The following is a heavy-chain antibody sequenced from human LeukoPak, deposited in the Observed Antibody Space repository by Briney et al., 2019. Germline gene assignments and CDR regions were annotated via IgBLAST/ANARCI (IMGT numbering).Heavy chain of an antibody. V-gene: IGHV3-21*01. Sequence: WIRQSPGKGLEWVSSISSSSSYIYYADSLKGRFTISRDNAKNSLYLQMNSLRAEDTAVYYCARDWYDNLDAFDIWGQGTMVTVSS. J-gene: IGHJ3*02. D-gene: IGHD3-9*01. CDR2: ISSSSSYI. CDR3: ARDWYDNLDAFDI.